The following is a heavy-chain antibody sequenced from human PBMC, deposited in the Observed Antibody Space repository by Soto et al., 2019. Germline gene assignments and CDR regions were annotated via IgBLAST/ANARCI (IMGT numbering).Heavy chain of an antibody. CDR3: ADSSGYYFPAFDI. CDR1: GFTFSSYA. J-gene: IGHJ3*02. V-gene: IGHV3-23*01. CDR2: ISGSGGST. D-gene: IGHD3-22*01. Sequence: EVQLLESGGGLVQPGGSLRLSCAASGFTFSSYAMSWVRQAPGKGLEWVSAISGSGGSTYYADSVKGRFTISRDNSKHALYVKMNSLRAEDTAVYYCADSSGYYFPAFDIWGQGTMVTVPS.